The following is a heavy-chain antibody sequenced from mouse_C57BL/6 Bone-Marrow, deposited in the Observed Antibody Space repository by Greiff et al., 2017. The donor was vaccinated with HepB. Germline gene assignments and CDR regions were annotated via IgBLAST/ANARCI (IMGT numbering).Heavy chain of an antibody. D-gene: IGHD2-2*01. CDR3: TRSDDGYDRYWCAY. J-gene: IGHJ3*01. V-gene: IGHV1-15*01. Sequence: VQLQQSGAELVRPGASVTLSCKASGYTFTDYEMHWVKQTPVHGLEWIGAIDPETGGTAYNQKFKGKAILTADKSSSTAYMELRSLTSEDSAVYYCTRSDDGYDRYWCAYGGQGTLVTVSA. CDR1: GYTFTDYE. CDR2: IDPETGGT.